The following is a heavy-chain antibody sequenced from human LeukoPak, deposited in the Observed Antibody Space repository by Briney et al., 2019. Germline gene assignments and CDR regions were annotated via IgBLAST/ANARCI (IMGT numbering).Heavy chain of an antibody. V-gene: IGHV1-69*05. Sequence: ASVKVSCKASGGTFSSYGISWVRQAPGQGLEWMGRIIPIFGTANYAQKFQGRVTITTDESTSTAYMELSSLRSEDTAVYYCARDLRPYYYGSGSYFWGQGTLVTVSS. CDR2: IIPIFGTA. CDR3: ARDLRPYYYGSGSYF. J-gene: IGHJ4*02. D-gene: IGHD3-10*01. CDR1: GGTFSSYG.